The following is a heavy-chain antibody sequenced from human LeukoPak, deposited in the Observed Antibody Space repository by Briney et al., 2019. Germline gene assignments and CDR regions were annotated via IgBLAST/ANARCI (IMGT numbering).Heavy chain of an antibody. J-gene: IGHJ4*02. CDR1: GYTFTDYF. CDR2: INPHSGGT. D-gene: IGHD2/OR15-2a*01. V-gene: IGHV1-2*06. CDR3: ARNIIDYTTPSDVDY. Sequence: ASVKVSCKASGYTFTDYFMHWVRQAPGQGLEWVGRINPHSGGTNYAQKFQGRVTMTRDTSISTAYMELNRLRSDDTAVYYCARNIIDYTTPSDVDYWGQGTLVTVSS.